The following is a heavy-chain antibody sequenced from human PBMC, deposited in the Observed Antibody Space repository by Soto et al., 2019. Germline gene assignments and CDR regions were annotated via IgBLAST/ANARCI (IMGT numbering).Heavy chain of an antibody. CDR3: ARLMRESSWDYFDY. D-gene: IGHD7-27*01. J-gene: IGHJ4*02. V-gene: IGHV4-59*08. Sequence: SETLSLTCTVSGGSISSYYWIWIRRPPGKGLEWIGYIYYSGSTNYNPSLKSRVTISVDTSKNQFSLKLSSVTAADTAVYYCARLMRESSWDYFDYWGQGTLVTVSS. CDR2: IYYSGST. CDR1: GGSISSYY.